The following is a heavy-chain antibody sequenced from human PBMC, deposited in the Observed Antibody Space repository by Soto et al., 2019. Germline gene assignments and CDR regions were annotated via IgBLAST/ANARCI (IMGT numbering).Heavy chain of an antibody. Sequence: QGQLVQSGAEVKKPGASVKVSCKASGYTFTRYGISWVRQAPGQGLEWMGWISGYNGDTKYAQKFQGRVTMTVDTSTTTAYMELRGLTSDDRAVYGMDVWGQGTTVTVSS. CDR1: GYTFTRYG. J-gene: IGHJ6*02. CDR3: DV. CDR2: ISGYNGDT. V-gene: IGHV1-18*01.